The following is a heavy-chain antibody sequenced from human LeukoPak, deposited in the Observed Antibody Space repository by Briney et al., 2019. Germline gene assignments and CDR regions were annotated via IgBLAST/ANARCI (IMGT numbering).Heavy chain of an antibody. D-gene: IGHD6-19*01. V-gene: IGHV5-51*01. CDR2: IYPGDSDT. J-gene: IGHJ5*02. CDR3: ARLGGSSGWYFSGANWFDP. Sequence: GESLKISCKGSGYSFTSYWIGWVRQMPGKGLEWMGIIYPGDSDTRYSPSFQGQVTISADKSISTAYLQWGSLKASDTAMYYCARLGGSSGWYFSGANWFDPWGQGTLVTVSS. CDR1: GYSFTSYW.